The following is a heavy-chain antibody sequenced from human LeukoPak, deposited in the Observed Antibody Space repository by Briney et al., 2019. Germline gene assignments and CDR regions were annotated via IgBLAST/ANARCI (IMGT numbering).Heavy chain of an antibody. V-gene: IGHV3-74*01. CDR3: VRDFRSADY. CDR2: ICPDGTVT. Sequence: GGSLRLSCAASGFTFSTYCIHWVRQAPGKGPMWVSRICPDGTVTNYADSVKARFIISRDNARNTVYLQMNSLRVEDTAVYYCVRDFRSADYWGQGTLVTVSS. CDR1: GFTFSTYC. J-gene: IGHJ4*02.